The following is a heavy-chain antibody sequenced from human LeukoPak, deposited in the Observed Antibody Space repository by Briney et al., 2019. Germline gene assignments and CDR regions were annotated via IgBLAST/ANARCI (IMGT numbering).Heavy chain of an antibody. CDR1: GGSISSYY. CDR3: ARGRYQLLSFGWFDP. CDR2: TYYSGST. V-gene: IGHV4-59*01. Sequence: SETLSLTCTVSGGSISSYYWSWIRQPPGKGLEWIGYTYYSGSTNYNPSLKSRVTISVDTSKNQFSLKLSSVTAADTAVYYCARGRYQLLSFGWFDPWGQGILVTVPS. D-gene: IGHD2-2*01. J-gene: IGHJ5*02.